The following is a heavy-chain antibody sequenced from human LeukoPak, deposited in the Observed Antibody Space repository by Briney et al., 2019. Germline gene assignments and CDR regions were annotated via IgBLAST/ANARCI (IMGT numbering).Heavy chain of an antibody. V-gene: IGHV1-18*01. CDR2: IGAYNGNT. J-gene: IGHJ4*02. D-gene: IGHD2-21*02. Sequence: ASVKVSCKASGYTFTSYGISWVRQAPGQGLEWMGWIGAYNGNTNYAQKLQGRVTMTTDTSTSTAYMELRSLRSDDTAVYYCARDGGHCGGDCYSWQHDYWGQGTLVTVSS. CDR3: ARDGGHCGGDCYSWQHDY. CDR1: GYTFTSYG.